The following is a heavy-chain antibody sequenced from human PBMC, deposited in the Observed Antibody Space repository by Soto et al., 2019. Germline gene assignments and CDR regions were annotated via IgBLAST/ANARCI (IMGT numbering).Heavy chain of an antibody. J-gene: IGHJ4*02. Sequence: GGSLRLSCVASGFTFSRFEMNWVRQAPGKGLEWLSYIGGSGSTKYYADSVKGRFTISRDNAKDSLYLQMNSLGAEDTAIYYCARDVSAFPPGFFDYWGQGTPVTVSS. V-gene: IGHV3-48*03. CDR2: IGGSGSTK. CDR1: GFTFSRFE. CDR3: ARDVSAFPPGFFDY. D-gene: IGHD3-10*01.